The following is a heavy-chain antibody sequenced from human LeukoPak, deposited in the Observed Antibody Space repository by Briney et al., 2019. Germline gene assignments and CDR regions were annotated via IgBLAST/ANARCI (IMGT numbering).Heavy chain of an antibody. J-gene: IGHJ1*01. V-gene: IGHV1-46*01. CDR2: INPSGGST. Sequence: ASVKVSCKASGYTFTSYYMHWVRQAPGQGLEWMGIINPSGGSTSYAQKFQGRVTMTRDMSTSTVYMELSSLRSEDTAVYYCARDRGAAPYDQHWGQGTLVTVSS. D-gene: IGHD3-10*01. CDR1: GYTFTSYY. CDR3: ARDRGAAPYDQH.